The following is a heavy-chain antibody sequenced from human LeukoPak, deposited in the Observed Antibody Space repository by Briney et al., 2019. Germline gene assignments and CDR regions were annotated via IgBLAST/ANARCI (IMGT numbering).Heavy chain of an antibody. Sequence: GGSLRLSCAASGFTFSSYAMSWVRQAPGKGLEGVSAISGSGGSTYYADSVKGRFTISRDNSKNTLYLQMNSLRAEDTAVYYCAKDGSSQGFGQWGQGTLVTVSS. V-gene: IGHV3-23*01. CDR1: GFTFSSYA. CDR2: ISGSGGST. D-gene: IGHD3-10*01. CDR3: AKDGSSQGFGQ. J-gene: IGHJ4*02.